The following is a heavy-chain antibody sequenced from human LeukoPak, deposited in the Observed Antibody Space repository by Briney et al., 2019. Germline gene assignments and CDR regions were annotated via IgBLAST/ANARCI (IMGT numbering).Heavy chain of an antibody. Sequence: PGRSLRLSCAASGFTFSSYGMHWVRQAPGKGLEWVAVIWYDGSNKYYADSVKGRFTISRDNSKNTLYLQMNSLRAEDTAVYYCARGGSGWPFDYWGQGTLVTASS. CDR2: IWYDGSNK. CDR3: ARGGSGWPFDY. D-gene: IGHD6-19*01. J-gene: IGHJ4*02. V-gene: IGHV3-33*01. CDR1: GFTFSSYG.